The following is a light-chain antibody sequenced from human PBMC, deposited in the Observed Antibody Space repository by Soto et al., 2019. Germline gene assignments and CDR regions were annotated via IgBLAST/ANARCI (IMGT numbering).Light chain of an antibody. V-gene: IGKV3-20*01. CDR2: GAS. CDR3: QQYGRSPYA. Sequence: EIVLTQSPGTLSLSPGDRATLSCRASQSVSSSYLAWYQQKPGQAPGLLIYGASSRATGIPDRFSGSGSGTDFTLTISRLEPEDFAVYYCQQYGRSPYAFGQGTKLEVK. J-gene: IGKJ1*01. CDR1: QSVSSSY.